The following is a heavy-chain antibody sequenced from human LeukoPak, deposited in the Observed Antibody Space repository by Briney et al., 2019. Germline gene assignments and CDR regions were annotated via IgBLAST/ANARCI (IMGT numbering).Heavy chain of an antibody. CDR3: AREDYDFWSNYYYYYMDV. J-gene: IGHJ6*03. CDR2: ISAYNGNT. V-gene: IGHV1-18*01. D-gene: IGHD3-3*01. Sequence: ASVKVSCKASGYTCTSYGISWVRQAPGQGLEWMGWISAYNGNTNYAQKLQGRVTMTTDTSTSTAYMELRSLRSDDTAVYYCAREDYDFWSNYYYYYMDVWGKGTTVTVSS. CDR1: GYTCTSYG.